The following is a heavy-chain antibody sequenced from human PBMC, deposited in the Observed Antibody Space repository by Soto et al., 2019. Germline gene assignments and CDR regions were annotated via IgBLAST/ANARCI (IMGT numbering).Heavy chain of an antibody. CDR1: GFTFSNYY. Sequence: GGSLRLSCGASGFTFSNYYMSWIRQAPGKGLERGSYISSTGRTIYYADSVKGRFTVLRDNAQNSLSLKLNSLRVEDTTVYSFATTYSSGWELDYWGRGTQVTVSS. CDR2: ISSTGRTI. J-gene: IGHJ4*01. CDR3: ATTYSSGWELDY. V-gene: IGHV3-11*01. D-gene: IGHD6-19*01.